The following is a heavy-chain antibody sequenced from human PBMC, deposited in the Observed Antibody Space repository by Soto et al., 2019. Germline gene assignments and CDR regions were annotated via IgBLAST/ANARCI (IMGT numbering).Heavy chain of an antibody. CDR1: GYTFSGHW. CDR2: IDPSDSYI. V-gene: IGHV5-10-1*01. J-gene: IGHJ4*02. Sequence: GESLKISCKTSGYTFSGHWISWVRQVPGKGLQWMGNIDPSDSYINYNPAFRGHVTFSVDKSSSTAYLHWRSLGPSDTAIYYCARHGAAIWLGYWGQGTLVAVSS. CDR3: ARHGAAIWLGY. D-gene: IGHD6-19*01.